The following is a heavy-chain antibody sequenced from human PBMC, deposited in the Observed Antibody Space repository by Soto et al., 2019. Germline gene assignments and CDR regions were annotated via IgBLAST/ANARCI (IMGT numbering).Heavy chain of an antibody. V-gene: IGHV1-8*01. CDR1: AYTFTRYD. CDR2: INPNSGNT. Sequence: DSVKVSCKASAYTFTRYDINWLRESTGQGLEWMGWINPNSGNTGYARKFRGRVTMTTDTSASTAYMELSSLTSDDTAVYYCARGLDYYDSSGYDYWGQGTLVTVSS. J-gene: IGHJ4*02. D-gene: IGHD3-22*01. CDR3: ARGLDYYDSSGYDY.